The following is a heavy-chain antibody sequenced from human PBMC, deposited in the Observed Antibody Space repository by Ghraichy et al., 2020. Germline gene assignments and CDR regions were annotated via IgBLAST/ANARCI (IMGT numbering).Heavy chain of an antibody. D-gene: IGHD2-15*01. CDR1: GFTFSNAW. J-gene: IGHJ4*02. V-gene: IGHV3-15*07. CDR3: STDRWQLGGVVN. Sequence: GGSLRLSCAASGFTFSNAWMNWVRQAPGKGLELVGRIKSKTDGGTTDYAAPVKGRFTISRDDSKNTLYLEMNSLKTEDTAVYYCSTDRWQLGGVVNWGQGTLVIVSS. CDR2: IKSKTDGGTT.